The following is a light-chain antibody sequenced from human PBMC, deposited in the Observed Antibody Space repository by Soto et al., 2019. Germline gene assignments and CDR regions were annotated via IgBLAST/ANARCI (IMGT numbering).Light chain of an antibody. CDR3: QQYSSSPLN. CDR1: QSVSSSY. J-gene: IGKJ4*01. CDR2: AAS. V-gene: IGKV3-20*01. Sequence: EIVLTQSPGTLSLSPGERATLSCRASQSVSSSYLAWYQQKPGQAPRLLIYAASSRATGIPDRFSGSGSGTDFTLTISRLEPEDFAVYYCQQYSSSPLNFGGGKKVEVK.